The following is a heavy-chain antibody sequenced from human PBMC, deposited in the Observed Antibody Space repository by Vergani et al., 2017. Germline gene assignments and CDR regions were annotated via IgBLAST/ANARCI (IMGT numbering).Heavy chain of an antibody. D-gene: IGHD2-2*01. J-gene: IGHJ5*02. CDR2: ISAYNGNT. V-gene: IGHV1-18*01. CDR3: ARFPPWCTSCYGGGLDP. Sequence: QVQLVQSGAEVKKPGASVKVSCKASGYTFTSYGISWVRKAPGQGLEWMGWISAYNGNTNYAQKLQGRVTMTTDTSTSTAYMELRSLRSDDTAVYYCARFPPWCTSCYGGGLDPWGQGTLVTVSS. CDR1: GYTFTSYG.